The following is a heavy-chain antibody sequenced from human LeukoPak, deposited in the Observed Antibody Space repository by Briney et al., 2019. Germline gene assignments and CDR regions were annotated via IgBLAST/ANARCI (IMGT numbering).Heavy chain of an antibody. V-gene: IGHV1-3*03. CDR1: GYTLTELS. CDR3: ARPSRWDTILSH. CDR2: INAGNGNT. J-gene: IGHJ4*02. Sequence: ASVKVSCKVSGYTLTELSMHWVRQAPGQRLEWMGWINAGNGNTKYSQEFQGRVTITRDTSASTAYMELSSLRSEDMAVYYCARPSRWDTILSHWGQGTLVTVSS. D-gene: IGHD3-3*01.